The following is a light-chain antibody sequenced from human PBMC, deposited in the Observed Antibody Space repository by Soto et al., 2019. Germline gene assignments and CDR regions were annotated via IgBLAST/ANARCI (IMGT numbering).Light chain of an antibody. CDR1: SSDVGGYNY. CDR2: DVS. V-gene: IGLV2-11*01. Sequence: QCVLNQPRSVSGAAGQSVTISCTGTSSDVGGYNYVSWYQQHPGKAPKLMIYDVSKRPSGVPDRFSGSKSGNTASLTISGLQAEDEADYYCCSYAGSYNYVFGTGTKVTV. CDR3: CSYAGSYNYV. J-gene: IGLJ1*01.